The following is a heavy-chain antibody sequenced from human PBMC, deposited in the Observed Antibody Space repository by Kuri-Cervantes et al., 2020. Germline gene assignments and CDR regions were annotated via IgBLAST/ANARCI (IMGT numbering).Heavy chain of an antibody. CDR1: GGSISSYY. CDR2: IYYSGST. CDR3: ARVHYDYVWGSYRSAHLNYYYYYGMDV. Sequence: ESLKISCTVSGGSISSYYWSWIRQPPGKGLEWIGYIYYSGSTNYNPSLKSRVTISVDTSKNQFSLKLSSVTAADTAVYYCARVHYDYVWGSYRSAHLNYYYYYGMDVWGQGTTVTVSS. D-gene: IGHD3-16*02. V-gene: IGHV4-59*01. J-gene: IGHJ6*02.